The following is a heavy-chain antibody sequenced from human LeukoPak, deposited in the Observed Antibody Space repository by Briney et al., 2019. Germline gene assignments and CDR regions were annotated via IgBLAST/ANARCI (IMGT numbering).Heavy chain of an antibody. V-gene: IGHV3-49*04. D-gene: IGHD3-3*01. Sequence: RSLRLSCTASGFPFGDYAMSWVREAPGKGLEWVGFIRSKPYGGTTEFAASVKGRFTISRDDSKSIAYLQMDSLKTEDTAVYYCTRDPIITIFGVVDFWGQGTLVTISS. CDR2: IRSKPYGGTT. CDR1: GFPFGDYA. CDR3: TRDPIITIFGVVDF. J-gene: IGHJ4*02.